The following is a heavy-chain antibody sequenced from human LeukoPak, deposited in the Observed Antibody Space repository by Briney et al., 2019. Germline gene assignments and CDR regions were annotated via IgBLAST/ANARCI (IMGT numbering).Heavy chain of an antibody. Sequence: PSETLSLTCTVSGGSISSSSYYWGWIRQPPGKGLEWIGSIYYSGSTYYNPSLKSRVTISVDTSKNQFSLKLSSVTAADTAVYYCARDFRSYAKSNAFDIWGQGTMVTVSS. D-gene: IGHD2-2*01. V-gene: IGHV4-39*07. CDR2: IYYSGST. CDR3: ARDFRSYAKSNAFDI. CDR1: GGSISSSSYY. J-gene: IGHJ3*02.